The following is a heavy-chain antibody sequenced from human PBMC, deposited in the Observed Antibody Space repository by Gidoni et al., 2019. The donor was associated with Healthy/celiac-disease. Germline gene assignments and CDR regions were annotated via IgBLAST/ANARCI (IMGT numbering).Heavy chain of an antibody. CDR1: AGPISGGGYY. CDR3: ARGSNDSSGYLPFDI. V-gene: IGHV4-31*03. D-gene: IGHD3-22*01. J-gene: IGHJ3*02. Sequence: QVQLQESGPGLVKPSQTLSLTCTVSAGPISGGGYYLSWIRQHPGKGLEWSGYIYSSGSTYYNPSLNSRVTISVDTSKNQFSLKLISVPAADTAVYYCARGSNDSSGYLPFDIWGQGTMVTVSS. CDR2: IYSSGST.